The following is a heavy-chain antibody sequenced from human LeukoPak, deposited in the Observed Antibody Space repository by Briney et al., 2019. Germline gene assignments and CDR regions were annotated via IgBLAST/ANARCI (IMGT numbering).Heavy chain of an antibody. Sequence: GGSLRLSCAASGFTFSSYGMHWVRQAPGKGLEWVAFIRYDGSNKYYADSVKGRFTISRDNSKNTLYLQMNSLRAEDTAVYYCAKGDRGWELLPLFRWGQGTLVTVSS. CDR2: IRYDGSNK. V-gene: IGHV3-30*02. CDR1: GFTFSSYG. J-gene: IGHJ4*02. D-gene: IGHD1-26*01. CDR3: AKGDRGWELLPLFR.